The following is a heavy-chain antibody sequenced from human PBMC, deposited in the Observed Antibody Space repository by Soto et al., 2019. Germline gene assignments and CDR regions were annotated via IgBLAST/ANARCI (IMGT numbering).Heavy chain of an antibody. D-gene: IGHD3-22*01. CDR2: IYYTGST. J-gene: IGHJ4*02. CDR1: GGSISRSSYY. CDR3: ARHGDYYDSSGYYLAFDY. V-gene: IGHV4-39*01. Sequence: SETLSLTCTVSGGSISRSSYYWGWVRQPPGKGLEWIGSIYYTGSTYYNPSLKSRVTISVDTSKNQFSLKLSSVTAADTAVYYCARHGDYYDSSGYYLAFDYWGQGTLVTVSS.